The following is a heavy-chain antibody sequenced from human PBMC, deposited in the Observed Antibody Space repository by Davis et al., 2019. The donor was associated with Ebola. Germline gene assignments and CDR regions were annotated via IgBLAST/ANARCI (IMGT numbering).Heavy chain of an antibody. V-gene: IGHV3-66*01. CDR3: ARELLWFGELSGWYFDL. CDR1: GFTVSSNY. CDR2: IYSGGST. D-gene: IGHD3-10*01. Sequence: GGSLRLSCAASGFTVSSNYMSWVRQAPRKGLEWVSVIYSGGSTYYADSVKGRFTISRDNSKNTLYLQMNSLRAEDTAVYYCARELLWFGELSGWYFDLWGRGTLVTVSS. J-gene: IGHJ2*01.